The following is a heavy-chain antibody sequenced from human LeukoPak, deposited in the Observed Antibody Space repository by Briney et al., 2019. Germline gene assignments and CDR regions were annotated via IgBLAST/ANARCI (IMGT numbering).Heavy chain of an antibody. V-gene: IGHV2-5*02. CDR2: IFWDDDK. D-gene: IGHD3-10*01. CDR3: AHSYSDGNTYYYPSFFDY. J-gene: IGHJ4*02. CDR1: GFSLSASGVA. Sequence: ESGPTLVKPTQTLTLTCAFSGFSLSASGVAVAWIRQPPGKALEWLALIFWDDDKRYSPSLKSRLTITKDTPKNQVVLTMTNMDPVDTAAYFCAHSYSDGNTYYYPSFFDYWGQGTLVTVSS.